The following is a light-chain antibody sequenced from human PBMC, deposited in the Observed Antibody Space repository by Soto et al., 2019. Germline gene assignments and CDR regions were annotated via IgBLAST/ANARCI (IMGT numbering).Light chain of an antibody. Sequence: EIVLTQSPATLSVSPGERATLSCRASQSVGRNYLAWYQQKPGQAPRLLIYGASSRATGIPDRFSGSASGTDFTLTISRLEPEDFAVYYCQQYAESPLTFGGGTKVESK. J-gene: IGKJ4*01. CDR2: GAS. CDR3: QQYAESPLT. CDR1: QSVGRNY. V-gene: IGKV3-20*01.